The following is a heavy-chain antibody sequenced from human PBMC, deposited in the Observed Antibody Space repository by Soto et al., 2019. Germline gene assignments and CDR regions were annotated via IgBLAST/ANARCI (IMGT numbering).Heavy chain of an antibody. CDR1: GFTFSIYG. D-gene: IGHD3-10*01. J-gene: IGHJ4*02. Sequence: TGGSLRLSCAASGFTFSIYGMSWVRQAPGKGLEWVSGIGSSGSNTYYADSVKGRFTISRDNPKNTLYLQMNSLRAEDTAVYYCASSSPASDYWGQGTLVTVS. V-gene: IGHV3-23*01. CDR3: ASSSPASDY. CDR2: IGSSGSNT.